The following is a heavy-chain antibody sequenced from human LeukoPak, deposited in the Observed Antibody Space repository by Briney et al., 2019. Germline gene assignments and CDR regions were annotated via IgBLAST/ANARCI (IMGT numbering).Heavy chain of an antibody. J-gene: IGHJ4*02. V-gene: IGHV3-23*01. CDR2: ITGSGGNT. Sequence: GASLRLSCAASGFTFSNYAVSWVRQAPGKGLECVSAITGSGGNTYYADSVKGRFTISRDNSKNTVFLQMNSPRAEDTAVYYCAKWGDYDVLTGYYVSDYWGQGTLVTVSS. CDR1: GFTFSNYA. CDR3: AKWGDYDVLTGYYVSDY. D-gene: IGHD3-9*01.